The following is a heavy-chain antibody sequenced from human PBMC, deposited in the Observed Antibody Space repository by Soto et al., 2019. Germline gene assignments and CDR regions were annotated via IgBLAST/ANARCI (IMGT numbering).Heavy chain of an antibody. J-gene: IGHJ4*02. CDR3: ARAPPSYGGNHAFDY. V-gene: IGHV1-46*01. CDR1: GYTFTSYY. Sequence: QVQLVQSGAEVKKPGASVKVSCKASGYTFTSYYMHWVRQAPGQGLERMGIINPRGGSTSYAQKSQGRVTMTRDTSTSTVYMELSSLRSEDTAVYYCARAPPSYGGNHAFDYWGQGTLVTVSS. CDR2: INPRGGST. D-gene: IGHD2-15*01.